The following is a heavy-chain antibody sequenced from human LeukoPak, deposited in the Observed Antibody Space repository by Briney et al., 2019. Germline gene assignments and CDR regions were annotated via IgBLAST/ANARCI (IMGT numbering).Heavy chain of an antibody. CDR3: ARHPKVVPAAPPRYWSDP. D-gene: IGHD2-2*01. Sequence: GGSLRLSCAASGFTFSSYAMHWVRQAPGKGLEWVAVISYDGSNKYYADSVKGRFTISRDNSKNTLYLQMNNLRAEDTAVYYCARHPKVVPAAPPRYWSDPWGQGTLVTVSS. CDR1: GFTFSSYA. CDR2: ISYDGSNK. V-gene: IGHV3-30-3*01. J-gene: IGHJ5*02.